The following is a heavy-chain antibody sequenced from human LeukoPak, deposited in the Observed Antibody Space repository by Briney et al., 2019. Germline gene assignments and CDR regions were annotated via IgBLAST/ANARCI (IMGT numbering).Heavy chain of an antibody. CDR3: ARGARNTYYYDSSGYTPLDY. Sequence: GESLKISCKGSGYSFTSYRIGWVRQVPGKGLEWMGIIYPGDSDTRYSPSFQGQVTISADKSISTAYLQWSSLKASDSAMYYCARGARNTYYYDSSGYTPLDYWGQGTLVTVSS. D-gene: IGHD3-22*01. CDR2: IYPGDSDT. V-gene: IGHV5-51*01. CDR1: GYSFTSYR. J-gene: IGHJ4*02.